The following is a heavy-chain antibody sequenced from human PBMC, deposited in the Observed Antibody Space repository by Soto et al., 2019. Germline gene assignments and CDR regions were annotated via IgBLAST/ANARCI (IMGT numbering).Heavy chain of an antibody. J-gene: IGHJ4*02. V-gene: IGHV4-59*08. Sequence: SETLSLTCTVTGGSTSSYYWSWLRQPPGKGLEWIGYNSYSGNTDYNPSLKSRVTISVDTSKNQFSLNLSSATAADTAVYYCARHGGSYSFDYWGQGILVTVSS. CDR3: ARHGGSYSFDY. D-gene: IGHD1-26*01. CDR2: NSYSGNT. CDR1: GGSTSSYY.